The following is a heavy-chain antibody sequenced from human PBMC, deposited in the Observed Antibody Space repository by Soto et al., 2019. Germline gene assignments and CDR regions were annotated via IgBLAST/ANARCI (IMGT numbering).Heavy chain of an antibody. D-gene: IGHD2-15*01. CDR1: GFTFSSYA. J-gene: IGHJ6*02. CDR2: ISGSGGST. V-gene: IGHV3-23*01. Sequence: PGGSLRLSCAASGFTFSSYAMSWVRQAPGKGLEWVSAISGSGGSTYYADSVKGRFTISRDNSKNTLYLQMNSLRAEDTAVYYCARGGLVVAATPYCYYGMDVWGQGTTVTV. CDR3: ARGGLVVAATPYCYYGMDV.